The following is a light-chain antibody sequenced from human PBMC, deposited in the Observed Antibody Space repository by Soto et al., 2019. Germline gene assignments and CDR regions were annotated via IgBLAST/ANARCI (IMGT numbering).Light chain of an antibody. Sequence: EIVMTQSPATLSVSPGERATLSCRASQSVRSNLAWYQQRPGQAPRLLIYGATTRPTGIPARFSGSGSGTEFSLIISSLQSEDIAVYYCQQYNNWPALTFGGGTKVEIK. J-gene: IGKJ4*01. CDR2: GAT. V-gene: IGKV3-15*01. CDR1: QSVRSN. CDR3: QQYNNWPALT.